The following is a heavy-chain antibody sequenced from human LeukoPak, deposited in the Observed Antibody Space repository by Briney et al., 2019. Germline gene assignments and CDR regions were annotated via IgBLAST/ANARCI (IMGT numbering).Heavy chain of an antibody. CDR1: DGSINSYY. CDR3: ARGRSNYYGMDV. D-gene: IGHD1-26*01. J-gene: IGHJ6*02. CDR2: IYYNGNT. V-gene: IGHV4-59*01. Sequence: SETLSLTCSVSDGSINSYYWNWIRRPLGKGLEWIGYIYYNGNTNYSPSLKSRVTMSVDTSKNLFSLKVSSVTAADTAVYYCARGRSNYYGMDVWGQGTTVTVSS.